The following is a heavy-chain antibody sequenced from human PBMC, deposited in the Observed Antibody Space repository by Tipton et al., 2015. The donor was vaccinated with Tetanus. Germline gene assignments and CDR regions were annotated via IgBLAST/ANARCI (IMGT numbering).Heavy chain of an antibody. Sequence: NWIRQPPGKGLEWIGYVYHTGSTYYKPSLKSRVTMSVDRSMNQFSLNLNSVTAADTDVYYCARGHLRGIVVAVFDFWGQGALVSVSS. CDR2: VYHTGST. J-gene: IGHJ4*02. V-gene: IGHV4-30-2*01. D-gene: IGHD2-15*01. CDR3: ARGHLRGIVVAVFDF.